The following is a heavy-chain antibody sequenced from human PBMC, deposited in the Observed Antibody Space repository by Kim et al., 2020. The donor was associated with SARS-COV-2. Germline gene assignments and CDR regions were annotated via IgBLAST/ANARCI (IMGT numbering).Heavy chain of an antibody. Sequence: GGSLRLSCAASGFTFSDYYMSWIRQAPGKGLEWVSYISSSSSYTNYADSVKGRFTISRDNAKNSLYLQMNSLRAEDTAVYYCARAGNPVSIYYYGMDVWGQRTTVTVSS. J-gene: IGHJ6*02. CDR3: ARAGNPVSIYYYGMDV. D-gene: IGHD1-1*01. V-gene: IGHV3-11*06. CDR2: ISSSSSYT. CDR1: GFTFSDYY.